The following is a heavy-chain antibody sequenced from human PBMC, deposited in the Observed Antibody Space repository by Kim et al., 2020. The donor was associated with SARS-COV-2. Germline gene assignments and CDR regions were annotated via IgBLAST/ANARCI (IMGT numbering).Heavy chain of an antibody. J-gene: IGHJ4*02. CDR2: K. CDR3: AHRINWNDFDY. D-gene: IGHD1-1*01. Sequence: KRYSPSLKTRLTVTKDTSKNQVVLTMTNMDPVDTATYYCAHRINWNDFDYWGQGTLVTVSS. V-gene: IGHV2-5*01.